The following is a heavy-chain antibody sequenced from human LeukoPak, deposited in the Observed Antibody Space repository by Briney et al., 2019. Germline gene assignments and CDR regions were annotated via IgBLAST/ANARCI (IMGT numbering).Heavy chain of an antibody. J-gene: IGHJ4*02. V-gene: IGHV4-31*11. Sequence: SETLSLTCAVSGGSVSHSNWWTWVRQHPGKGLEWIGYIYYSGSTYYNPSLKSRVTISVDTSKNQFSLKPSSVTAADTAVYYCARGYSYGTKQFDYWGQGTLVTVSS. CDR3: ARGYSYGTKQFDY. D-gene: IGHD5-18*01. CDR1: GGSVSHSNW. CDR2: IYYSGST.